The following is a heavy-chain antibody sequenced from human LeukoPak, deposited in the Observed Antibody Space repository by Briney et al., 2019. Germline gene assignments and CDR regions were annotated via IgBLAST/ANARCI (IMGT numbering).Heavy chain of an antibody. D-gene: IGHD2-15*01. J-gene: IGHJ4*02. CDR2: IKDDGSNT. CDR3: VGLGSSD. CDR1: GITLIGRW. V-gene: IGHV3-7*01. Sequence: PGGTLRLSCAASGITLIGRWMTWVRQAPGKGLEWVATIKDDGSNTYYVDSVKGRFTISRDNAKNSLYLQMTNLRVEDTAVYYCVGLGSSDCGQGTLVTVSS.